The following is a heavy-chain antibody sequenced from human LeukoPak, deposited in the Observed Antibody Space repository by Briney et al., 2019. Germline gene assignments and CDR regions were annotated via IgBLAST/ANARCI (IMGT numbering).Heavy chain of an antibody. CDR2: ISSSSSYI. J-gene: IGHJ6*02. V-gene: IGHV3-21*01. CDR3: ARDPVYCSSTSCSYGMDL. CDR1: GFTFSSYS. Sequence: GGSLRLSCAASGFTFSSYSMNWVRQAPGKGLEWVSSISSSSSYIYYADSVKGRFTISRDNAKNSLYLQMNSLRAEDTAVYYCARDPVYCSSTSCSYGMDLWGQGTTVTVSS. D-gene: IGHD2-2*01.